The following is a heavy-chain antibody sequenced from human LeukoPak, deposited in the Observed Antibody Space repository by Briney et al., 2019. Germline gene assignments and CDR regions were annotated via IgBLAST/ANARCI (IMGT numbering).Heavy chain of an antibody. CDR3: AKEGRYYYDSSGYYYLDY. CDR2: ISYDGSNK. Sequence: GGSLRLSCAASGFTFSSYGMHWVRQAPGKGLEWVAVISYDGSNKYYADSVKGRFTISRDNSKNTLYLQMNSLRAEDTAVYYCAKEGRYYYDSSGYYYLDYWGQGTLVTVSS. J-gene: IGHJ4*02. D-gene: IGHD3-22*01. CDR1: GFTFSSYG. V-gene: IGHV3-30*18.